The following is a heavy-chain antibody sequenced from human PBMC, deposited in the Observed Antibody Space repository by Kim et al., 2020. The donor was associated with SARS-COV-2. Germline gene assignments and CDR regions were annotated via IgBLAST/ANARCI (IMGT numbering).Heavy chain of an antibody. J-gene: IGHJ4*02. CDR2: ISAGGT. Sequence: GGSLRLSCAASGFTFVSYAMSWVRQAPGKGLEWVSTISAGGTYYADSVTGRFTISRDNSKNTVYLQMKSLRAEDTAVYYCAKRGGYFDYWGQGTLVTVSS. CDR3: AKRGGYFDY. CDR1: GFTFVSYA. D-gene: IGHD3-16*01. V-gene: IGHV3-23*01.